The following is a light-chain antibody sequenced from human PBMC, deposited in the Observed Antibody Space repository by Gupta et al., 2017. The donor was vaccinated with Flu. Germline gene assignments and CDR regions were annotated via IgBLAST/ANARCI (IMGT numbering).Light chain of an antibody. V-gene: IGLV3-25*02. J-gene: IGLJ3*02. CDR3: QSADITGASRV. CDR2: KDT. CDR1: ALSKQY. Sequence: YQLTQPPAMSVSPGQTATITCSGAALSKQYVYWYRQRPGQAPVLLIFKDTERASGIPDRISGSSSGTRVTLTIRGVHTEDEADYYCQSADITGASRVFGGGT.